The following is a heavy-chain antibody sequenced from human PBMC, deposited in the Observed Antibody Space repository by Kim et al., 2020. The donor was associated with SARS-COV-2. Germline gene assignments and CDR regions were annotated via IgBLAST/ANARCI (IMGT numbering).Heavy chain of an antibody. CDR1: GFTFSSYG. D-gene: IGHD3-22*01. Sequence: GGSLRLSCAASGFTFSSYGMHWVRQAPGKGLEWVAVIWYDGSNKYYADSVKGRFTISRDNSKNTLYLQMNSLRAEDTAVYYCARAAFYYYDSSGYSAFDIWGQGTMVTVSS. V-gene: IGHV3-33*01. J-gene: IGHJ3*02. CDR3: ARAAFYYYDSSGYSAFDI. CDR2: IWYDGSNK.